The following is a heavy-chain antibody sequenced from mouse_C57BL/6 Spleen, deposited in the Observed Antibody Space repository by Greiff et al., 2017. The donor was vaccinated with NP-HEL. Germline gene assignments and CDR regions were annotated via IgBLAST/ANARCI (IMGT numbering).Heavy chain of an antibody. D-gene: IGHD3-2*02. CDR1: GFNIKDDY. CDR2: IDPENGDT. CDR3: TTRQLRLPAMDY. Sequence: EVKLVESGAELVRPGASVKLSCTASGFNIKDDYMHWVKQRPEQGLEWIGWIDPENGDTEYASKFQGKATITADTSSNTAYLQLSSLTSEDTAVYYCTTRQLRLPAMDYWGQGTSVTVSS. J-gene: IGHJ4*01. V-gene: IGHV14-4*01.